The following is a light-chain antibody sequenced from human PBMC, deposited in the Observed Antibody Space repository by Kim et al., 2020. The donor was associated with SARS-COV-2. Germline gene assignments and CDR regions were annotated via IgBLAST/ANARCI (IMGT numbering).Light chain of an antibody. V-gene: IGKV1-39*01. CDR1: QSISSY. CDR3: QQSYSTPYS. CDR2: AAS. J-gene: IGKJ2*03. Sequence: SASVGDIDTITCRASQSISSYLNWYQQKPGKAPKLLIYAASSLQSGVPSRFSGSGSGTDFTLTISSLQPEDFATYYCQQSYSTPYSFGQGTKLEI.